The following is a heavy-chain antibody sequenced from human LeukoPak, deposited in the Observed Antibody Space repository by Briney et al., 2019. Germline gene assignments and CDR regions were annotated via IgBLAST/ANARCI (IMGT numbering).Heavy chain of an antibody. CDR1: GYTFTSYD. CDR3: ARSSVGARRRIDY. Sequence: WASVKVSCKASGYTFTSYDINWVRQATGQGLEWMGWMNPNSGNTGYAQKFQGRVTMTRSASINTAYMELNSLTSEDTAVYYCARSSVGARRRIDYWGQGTLVTVPS. CDR2: MNPNSGNT. J-gene: IGHJ4*02. V-gene: IGHV1-8*01. D-gene: IGHD1-26*01.